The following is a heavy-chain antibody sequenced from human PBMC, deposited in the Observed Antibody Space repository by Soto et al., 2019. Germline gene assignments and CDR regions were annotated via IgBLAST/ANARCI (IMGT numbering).Heavy chain of an antibody. V-gene: IGHV3-30*18. CDR3: AKDRGIAAAGKVLDV. J-gene: IGHJ6*02. CDR1: GFTFSSYG. D-gene: IGHD6-13*01. Sequence: QVQLVESGGGVVQPGRSLRLSCAASGFTFSSYGMHWVRQAPGKGLEWVAVISYDGSNKYNADSVKGRFTISRDNSKNTLYLQMNSRRAEDTAVYYCAKDRGIAAAGKVLDVWGQGTTVTVSS. CDR2: ISYDGSNK.